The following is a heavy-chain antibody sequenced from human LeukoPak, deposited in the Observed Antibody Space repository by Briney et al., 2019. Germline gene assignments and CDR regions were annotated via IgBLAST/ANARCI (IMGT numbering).Heavy chain of an antibody. CDR3: AKGGLYYFDY. J-gene: IGHJ4*02. CDR2: LSGSGGST. V-gene: IGHV3-23*01. CDR1: GFTFSTYG. D-gene: IGHD4/OR15-4a*01. Sequence: PGGSLRLSCAASGFTFSTYGMSWARQAPGKGLEWVSTLSGSGGSTYYADSVKGRFTISRDSSKNTLYLQMNSPRAEDTAVYYCAKGGLYYFDYWGQGTLVTVSS.